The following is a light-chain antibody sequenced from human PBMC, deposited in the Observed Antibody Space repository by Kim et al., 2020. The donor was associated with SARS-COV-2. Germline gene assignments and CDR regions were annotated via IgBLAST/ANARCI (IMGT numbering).Light chain of an antibody. CDR3: QQRASWPRT. CDR2: DAF. J-gene: IGKJ1*01. CDR1: QSISSD. Sequence: EIVLTLSPATLSLSPGERATLSCRASQSISSDLAWYQQKPGQAPRLLIYDAFYRATGIPARISGSGSGTYFTLTISSLEPEDFAVYYCQQRASWPRTFGQGTKVDIK. V-gene: IGKV3-11*01.